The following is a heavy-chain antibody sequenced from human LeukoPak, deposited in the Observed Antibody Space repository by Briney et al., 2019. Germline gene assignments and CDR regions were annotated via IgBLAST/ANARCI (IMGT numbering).Heavy chain of an antibody. V-gene: IGHV4-59*01. D-gene: IGHD3-22*01. CDR3: ARGAADYYDSSGPSDY. J-gene: IGHJ4*02. CDR2: IYYSGST. Sequence: PSETLSLTCTVSGGSISSYYWSWIRQPAGKGLEWIGYIYYSGSTNHNPSLKSRVTISVDTSKNQFSLKLSSVTAADTAVYYCARGAADYYDSSGPSDYWGQGTLVTVSS. CDR1: GGSISSYY.